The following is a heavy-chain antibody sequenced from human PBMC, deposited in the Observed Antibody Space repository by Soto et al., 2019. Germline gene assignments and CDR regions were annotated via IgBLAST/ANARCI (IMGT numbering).Heavy chain of an antibody. V-gene: IGHV3-53*01. CDR3: ARAGYYYDSSGYWAPVDY. Sequence: GSLRLSCAASGFTVSSNYMSWVRQAPGKGLEWVSVIYSGGSTYYADSVKGRFTISRDNSKNTLYLQMNSLRAEDTAVYYCARAGYYYDSSGYWAPVDYWGQGTLVTVSS. CDR1: GFTVSSNY. D-gene: IGHD3-22*01. J-gene: IGHJ4*02. CDR2: IYSGGST.